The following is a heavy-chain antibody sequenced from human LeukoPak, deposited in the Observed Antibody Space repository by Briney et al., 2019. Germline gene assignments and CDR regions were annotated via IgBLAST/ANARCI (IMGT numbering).Heavy chain of an antibody. Sequence: GESLKISCKGSGYSFTSYWIGWVRQMPGKGLEWMGSIYPGDSDTRYSPSFQGQVTISADKSISTAYLQWSSLKASDTAMYYCARHDEHYVWGSYRVFGFDYWGQGTLVTVSS. V-gene: IGHV5-51*01. CDR3: ARHDEHYVWGSYRVFGFDY. J-gene: IGHJ4*02. D-gene: IGHD3-16*02. CDR1: GYSFTSYW. CDR2: IYPGDSDT.